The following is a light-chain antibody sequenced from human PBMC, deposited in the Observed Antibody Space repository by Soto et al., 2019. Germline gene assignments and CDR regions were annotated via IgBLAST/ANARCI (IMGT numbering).Light chain of an antibody. CDR2: EGS. CDR1: SSDVGGYIL. Sequence: QSALTQPASVSGSPGQSITISCTGTSSDVGGYILVSWYQQHPGKAPKLMIYEGSKRPSGVSNRFSGSKSGNTASLTISGLQAEDEADYYCCSYAGSSTYVFGTGTRSPS. V-gene: IGLV2-23*01. J-gene: IGLJ1*01. CDR3: CSYAGSSTYV.